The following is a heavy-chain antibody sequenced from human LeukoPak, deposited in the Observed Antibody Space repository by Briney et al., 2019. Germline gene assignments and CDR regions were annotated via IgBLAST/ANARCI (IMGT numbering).Heavy chain of an antibody. CDR2: INPNSGGT. CDR3: ARGDMVRGVIVQTNDY. J-gene: IGHJ4*02. CDR1: GYTFTGYY. D-gene: IGHD3-10*01. V-gene: IGHV1-2*02. Sequence: GASVKVSCKASGYTFTGYYMHWVRQAPGQGLEWMGWINPNSGGTNYAQKFQGRVTMTRDTSISTAYMELSRLRSDDTAVYYCARGDMVRGVIVQTNDYWGQGTLVTVSS.